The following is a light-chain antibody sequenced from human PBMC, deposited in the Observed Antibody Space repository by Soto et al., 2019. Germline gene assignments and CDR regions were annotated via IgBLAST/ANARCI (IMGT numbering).Light chain of an antibody. CDR3: QHYNSYSEA. V-gene: IGKV1-5*01. J-gene: IGKJ1*01. CDR2: DAS. CDR1: QSISNW. Sequence: DIQMTQSPSTLSAFVGERVSITCRASQSISNWLAWYQQKPGKAPKLLIYDASSLESGVPSRFSGSGSGTEFTLTISSLQPDDFATYYCQHYNSYSEAFGQGTKVDI.